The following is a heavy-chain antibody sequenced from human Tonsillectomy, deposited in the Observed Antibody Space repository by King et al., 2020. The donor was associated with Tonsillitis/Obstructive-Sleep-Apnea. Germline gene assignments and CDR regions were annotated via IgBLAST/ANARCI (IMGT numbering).Heavy chain of an antibody. CDR2: IYPGDSDT. CDR1: GYSFTSYW. Sequence: VQLVESGAEVKKPGESLKISCKGSGYSFTSYWIGWVRQMPGKGLEWMGIIYPGDSDTRYSPSFQGQVTISADKSISTAYLQWSSPKASDTAMYYCARGDIVVVPAASWDYWGQGTLVTVSS. J-gene: IGHJ4*02. D-gene: IGHD2-2*01. V-gene: IGHV5-51*01. CDR3: ARGDIVVVPAASWDY.